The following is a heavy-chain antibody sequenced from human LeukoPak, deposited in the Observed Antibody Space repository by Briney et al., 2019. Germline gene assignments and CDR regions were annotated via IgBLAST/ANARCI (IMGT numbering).Heavy chain of an antibody. CDR1: GYSFTSYW. CDR2: IYPGDSDT. Sequence: GESLKISCKGSGYSFTSYWIGWVRQMPGKGLEWMGIIYPGDSDTRYSPSFQGQVTISADKSISTAYLQWGSLKASDTAMYYCARRIGSGSYYGWYFDYWGQGTLVTVSS. V-gene: IGHV5-51*01. CDR3: ARRIGSGSYYGWYFDY. D-gene: IGHD3-10*01. J-gene: IGHJ4*02.